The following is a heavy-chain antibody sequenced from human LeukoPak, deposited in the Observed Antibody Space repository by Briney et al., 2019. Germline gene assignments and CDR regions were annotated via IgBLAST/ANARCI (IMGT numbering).Heavy chain of an antibody. CDR1: GFTFSSYA. CDR3: VKGFVHPTYYFEY. D-gene: IGHD3-10*01. CDR2: ITGSGDGT. V-gene: IGHV3-23*01. J-gene: IGHJ4*02. Sequence: GGSLRLFCAASGFTFSSYAMMWVRQSPEKGLEWVSSITGSGDGTYYADSVRGRFTISRDNSKNTLYLQMNSLRAEDTAVYFCVKGFVHPTYYFEYWGQGTLVTVSS.